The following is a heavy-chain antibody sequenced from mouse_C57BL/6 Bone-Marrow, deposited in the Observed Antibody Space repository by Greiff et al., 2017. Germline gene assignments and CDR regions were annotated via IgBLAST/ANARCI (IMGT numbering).Heavy chain of an antibody. CDR1: GYTFTDYE. CDR2: IDPETGGT. V-gene: IGHV1-15*01. Sequence: QVQLQQSGAELVRPGASVTLSCKASGYTFTDYEMHWVKQTPVHGLEWIGAIDPETGGTAYNQKFKGKAILTADKSSSTAYMELRSLTSEDSAVYYCTRPYYGSSSFAYWGQGTLVTVSA. J-gene: IGHJ3*01. D-gene: IGHD1-1*01. CDR3: TRPYYGSSSFAY.